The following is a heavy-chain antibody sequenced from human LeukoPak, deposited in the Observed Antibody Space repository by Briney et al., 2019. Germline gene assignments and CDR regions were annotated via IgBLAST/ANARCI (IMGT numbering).Heavy chain of an antibody. V-gene: IGHV1-46*01. Sequence: ASVKVSCKASGYTFTSYYMHWARQAPGQGLEWMGIINPSGGSTSYAQKFQGRVTMSRDMSTSTVYMELSSLRSEDTAVYYCARALDSYYYYMDVWGKGTTVTVSS. CDR3: ARALDSYYYYMDV. J-gene: IGHJ6*03. CDR2: INPSGGST. CDR1: GYTFTSYY.